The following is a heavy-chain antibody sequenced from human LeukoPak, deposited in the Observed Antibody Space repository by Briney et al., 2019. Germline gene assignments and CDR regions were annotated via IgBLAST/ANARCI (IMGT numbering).Heavy chain of an antibody. Sequence: PSETLSLTCTVSGGSIRSSYYYWGWIRQPPGKGLEWIGYIYYSGSTYYNPSLKSRVTISVDTSKNQFSLKLSSVTAADTAVYYCARVGYSSSWYRRSYYYYGMDVWGQGTTVTVSS. V-gene: IGHV4-39*07. D-gene: IGHD6-13*01. J-gene: IGHJ6*02. CDR1: GGSIRSSYYY. CDR2: IYYSGST. CDR3: ARVGYSSSWYRRSYYYYGMDV.